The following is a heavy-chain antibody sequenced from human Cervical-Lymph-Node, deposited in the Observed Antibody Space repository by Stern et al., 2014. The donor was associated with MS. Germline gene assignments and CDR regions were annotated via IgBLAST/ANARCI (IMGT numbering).Heavy chain of an antibody. CDR2: SSYDGTNK. J-gene: IGHJ6*02. V-gene: IGHV3-30*18. D-gene: IGHD1/OR15-1a*01. CDR3: AKDWPWTNPNYGMNI. Sequence: VQLVESGGGAVQPGRSLRLSCVASGFSFTNFGVHWVRQAPGKGLEWMALSSYDGTNKYYGDSVRGRFTISRDSSKNTLYLQMNSLRAEDTAMYYCAKDWPWTNPNYGMNIWGQGTMVAVSS. CDR1: GFSFTNFG.